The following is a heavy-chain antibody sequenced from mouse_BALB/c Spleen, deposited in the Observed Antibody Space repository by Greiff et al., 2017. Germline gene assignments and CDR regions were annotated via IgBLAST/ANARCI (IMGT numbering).Heavy chain of an antibody. D-gene: IGHD1-1*01. CDR2: INPSNGGT. CDR3: TRRGGSSDWYFDV. V-gene: IGHV1S81*02. CDR1: GYTFTSYY. J-gene: IGHJ1*01. Sequence: VQLQQSGAELVKPGASVKLSCKASGYTFTSYYMYWVKQRPGQGLEWIGEINPSNGGTNFNEKFKSKATLTVDKSSSTAYMQLSSLTSEDSAVYYCTRRGGSSDWYFDVWGAGTTVTVSS.